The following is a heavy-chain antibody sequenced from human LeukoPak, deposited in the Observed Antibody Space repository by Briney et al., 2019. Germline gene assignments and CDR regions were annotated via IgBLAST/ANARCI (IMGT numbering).Heavy chain of an antibody. CDR3: ARDSGSYYGSPFFDY. V-gene: IGHV3-23*01. J-gene: IGHJ4*02. CDR2: ISGSGGST. CDR1: GFTFSSYA. D-gene: IGHD1-26*01. Sequence: PGGSLRLSCAASGFTFSSYAMSWVRQAPGKGLEWVSTISGSGGSTYYADSVKGRFTISRDNSKNSLYLQMNSLRAEDTAVYYCARDSGSYYGSPFFDYWGQGTLVTVSS.